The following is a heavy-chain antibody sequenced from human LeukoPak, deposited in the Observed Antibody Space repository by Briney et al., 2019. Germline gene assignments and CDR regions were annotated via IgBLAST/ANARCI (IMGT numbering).Heavy chain of an antibody. CDR2: INSDGSST. J-gene: IGHJ4*02. CDR1: GFTFSSYW. CDR3: ARVGGGDIRGYYHYYFAY. D-gene: IGHD3-22*01. Sequence: PGGSLRLSCAASGFTFSSYWMHWVRQVPGKGLVWVSRINSDGSSTNYADSVKGRFTIPRDNAKNTLFLQMNGLRAEDTAVYYCARVGGGDIRGYYHYYFAYWGQGTLVTVSS. V-gene: IGHV3-74*01.